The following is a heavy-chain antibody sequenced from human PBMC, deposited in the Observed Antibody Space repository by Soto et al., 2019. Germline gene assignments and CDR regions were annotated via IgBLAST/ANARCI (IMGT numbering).Heavy chain of an antibody. CDR3: ARDLGSSWSPGDY. CDR1: GGSISSSNW. D-gene: IGHD6-13*01. CDR2: IYHSGST. Sequence: QVQLQESGPGLVKPSGTLSLTCAVSGGSISSSNWWSWVRQPPGKGLEWIGEIYHSGSTNYNPSLKSRVTISGDKAKNQFSLKLSSVTAADTAVYYCARDLGSSWSPGDYWGQGTLVTVSS. J-gene: IGHJ4*02. V-gene: IGHV4-4*02.